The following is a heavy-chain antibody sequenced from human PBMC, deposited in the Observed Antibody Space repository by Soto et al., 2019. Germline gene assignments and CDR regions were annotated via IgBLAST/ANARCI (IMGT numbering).Heavy chain of an antibody. CDR3: AKVRGGHDYDY. J-gene: IGHJ4*02. D-gene: IGHD5-12*01. CDR1: GFTFSSYA. V-gene: IGHV3-23*01. Sequence: EVQLLESGGGLVQPGGSLRLSCAASGFTFSSYAMSWVRQAPGKGLEWVSSISGSGVSTYYADSVKGRFTVSRDNSKNTLFLQMNSLRAEDTALYYCAKVRGGHDYDYWGQGTLDTVSS. CDR2: ISGSGVST.